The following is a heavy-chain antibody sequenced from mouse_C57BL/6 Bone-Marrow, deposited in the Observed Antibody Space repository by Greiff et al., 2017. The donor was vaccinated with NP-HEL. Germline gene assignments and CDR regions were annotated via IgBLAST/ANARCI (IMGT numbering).Heavy chain of an antibody. Sequence: QVQLQQSGAELMKPGASVKLSCKATGYTFTGYWIAWVKQRPGHGLEWIGEILPGSGSTNYNEKFKGQATFTADTSSNTAYMQLSSLTSEDADFYECARGVSGYAMDDWGQGTSVTVSS. CDR2: ILPGSGST. CDR1: GYTFTGYW. V-gene: IGHV1-9*01. CDR3: ARGVSGYAMDD. J-gene: IGHJ4*01.